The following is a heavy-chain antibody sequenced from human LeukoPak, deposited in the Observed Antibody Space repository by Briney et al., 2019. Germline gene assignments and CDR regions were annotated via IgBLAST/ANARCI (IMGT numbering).Heavy chain of an antibody. Sequence: ASVKVSCKASGYTFTSYYMHWVRQAPGQGLEWMGIINPSGGSTSNAQKFQGRVTMTRDTSTSTVYMELSSLRSDDTAVYYCARSAITMVRGGGGYYFDYWGQGTLVTVSS. D-gene: IGHD3-10*01. V-gene: IGHV1-46*01. CDR2: INPSGGST. CDR1: GYTFTSYY. CDR3: ARSAITMVRGGGGYYFDY. J-gene: IGHJ4*02.